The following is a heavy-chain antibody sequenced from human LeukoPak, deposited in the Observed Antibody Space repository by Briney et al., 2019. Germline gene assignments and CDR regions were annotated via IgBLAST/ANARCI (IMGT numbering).Heavy chain of an antibody. CDR2: IKQDGSEK. CDR1: GFTFSSYW. D-gene: IGHD3-10*01. V-gene: IGHV3-7*03. CDR3: ARDRRGPGGAYLDY. J-gene: IGHJ4*02. Sequence: GGSLRLSCAASGFTFSSYWMSWVRQAPGKGLEWVANIKQDGSEKYYVDSVKGRFTISRDSAKNSLYPQMNSLRAEDTAVYYCARDRRGPGGAYLDYWGQGTLVTVSS.